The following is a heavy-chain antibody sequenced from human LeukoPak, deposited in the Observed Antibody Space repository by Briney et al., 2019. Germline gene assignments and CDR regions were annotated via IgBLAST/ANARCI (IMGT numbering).Heavy chain of an antibody. V-gene: IGHV4-59*01. CDR1: GGSISSYY. D-gene: IGHD2-15*01. CDR2: IYYSGST. J-gene: IGHJ4*02. Sequence: PSETLSLTCTVSGGSISSYYWSWIRQPPGKGLEWIGYIYYSGSTNYNPSLKSRVTISVDTSKNQFSLKLSSVTVADTAVYYCARGGCSGGSCYSVIDYWGQGTLVTVSS. CDR3: ARGGCSGGSCYSVIDY.